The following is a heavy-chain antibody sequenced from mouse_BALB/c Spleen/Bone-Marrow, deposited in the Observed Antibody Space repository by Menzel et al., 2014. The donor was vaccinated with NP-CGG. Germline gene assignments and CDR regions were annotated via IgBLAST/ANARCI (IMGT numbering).Heavy chain of an antibody. CDR1: GHSFTGYY. V-gene: IGHV1S34*01. CDR3: ARRDYRYDGYAY. J-gene: IGHJ3*01. Sequence: LVKTGASVKISCKASGHSFTGYYMHWVKQSHGKSLVWIGYISCYNGATSYNQKFKDKDSFTVDTSSSTAYMQFNSRTSEDSAIYFCARRDYRYDGYAYWGQGTLVTVSA. CDR2: ISCYNGAT. D-gene: IGHD2-14*01.